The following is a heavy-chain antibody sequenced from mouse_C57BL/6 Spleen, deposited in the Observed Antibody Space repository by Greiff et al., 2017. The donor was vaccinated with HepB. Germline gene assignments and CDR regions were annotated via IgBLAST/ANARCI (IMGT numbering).Heavy chain of an antibody. CDR1: GYTFTSYW. J-gene: IGHJ1*03. D-gene: IGHD1-1*01. CDR3: ARSYYGPWYFDV. Sequence: VQLQQPGAELVRPGSSVKLSCKASGYTFTSYWMHWVKQRPIQGLEWIGNIDPSDSETHYNQKFKDKATLTVDKSSSTAYMQLSSLTSEDSAVYYCARSYYGPWYFDVWGTGTTVTVSS. CDR2: IDPSDSET. V-gene: IGHV1-52*01.